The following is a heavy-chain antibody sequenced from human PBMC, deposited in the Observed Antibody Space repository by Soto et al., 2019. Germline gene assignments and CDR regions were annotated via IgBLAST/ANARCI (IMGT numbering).Heavy chain of an antibody. Sequence: EVQLVESGGGLVQPGGSLRLSCAASGFTVSSNYMSWVRQAPGKGLEWVSVIYSGGATYYADSVKGRFTISRDNSKHTLYVQMNSLRAEDTAVYYCARNGDSSDYRGWFDPWGQGTLVTVSS. J-gene: IGHJ5*02. V-gene: IGHV3-66*01. CDR2: IYSGGAT. CDR3: ARNGDSSDYRGWFDP. CDR1: GFTVSSNY. D-gene: IGHD3-22*01.